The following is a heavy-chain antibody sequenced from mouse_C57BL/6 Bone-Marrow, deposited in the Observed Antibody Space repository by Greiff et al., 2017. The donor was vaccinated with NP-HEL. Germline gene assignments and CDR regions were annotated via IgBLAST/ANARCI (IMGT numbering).Heavy chain of an antibody. CDR2: ISPGGSYT. CDR1: GFTFSSYG. Sequence: EVKLVESGGDLVKPGGSLKLSCAASGFTFSSYGMSWVRQTPDKRLEWVGTISPGGSYTYYPDSFKGRFTLSRDNAKNTLYLQMSSLKSEDTAMYYCARRLGFYYYGSSYFYWYFDVWGTGTTVTVSS. J-gene: IGHJ1*03. D-gene: IGHD1-1*01. CDR3: ARRLGFYYYGSSYFYWYFDV. V-gene: IGHV5-6*02.